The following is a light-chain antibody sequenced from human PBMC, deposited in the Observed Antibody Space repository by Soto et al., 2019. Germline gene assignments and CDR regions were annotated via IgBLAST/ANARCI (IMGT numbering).Light chain of an antibody. CDR3: QQYNNWPFT. Sequence: EIVMTQSPATLSVSPGERATLSCRASQSVSSNLAWYQQKPGQAPRPLIYGASTRATGIPARFSGSVSGTEVTLTISSLQSEDFAVYYCQQYNNWPFTFGPGTKVDIK. CDR2: GAS. J-gene: IGKJ3*01. V-gene: IGKV3-15*01. CDR1: QSVSSN.